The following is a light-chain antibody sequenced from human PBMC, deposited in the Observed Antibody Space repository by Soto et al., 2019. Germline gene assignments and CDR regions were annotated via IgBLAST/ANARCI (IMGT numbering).Light chain of an antibody. J-gene: IGKJ1*01. V-gene: IGKV1-39*01. CDR3: QQSYSDFWT. CDR2: AAS. Sequence: DIQMTQSPSSLSASVGDRVTITCRASQSITIYLNWYQQKPGEAPRLLIFAASTLQNGVTSRFSGSGSGTDFTLTISSLQPEDFATYYCQQSYSDFWTFGEGTKVEI. CDR1: QSITIY.